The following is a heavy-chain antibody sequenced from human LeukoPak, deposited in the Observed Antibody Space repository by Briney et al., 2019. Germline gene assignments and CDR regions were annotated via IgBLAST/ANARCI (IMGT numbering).Heavy chain of an antibody. CDR3: ARDGSSWYLSGKINWFDP. J-gene: IGHJ5*02. Sequence: SVKVSCKASGGTFSSYAISWVRQAPGQGLEWMGGIIPIFGTANYAQKFQGRVTITADESTSTAYMELSSLRSEDTAVYYCARDGSSWYLSGKINWFDPWGQGTLVTVSS. CDR2: IIPIFGTA. V-gene: IGHV1-69*13. D-gene: IGHD6-13*01. CDR1: GGTFSSYA.